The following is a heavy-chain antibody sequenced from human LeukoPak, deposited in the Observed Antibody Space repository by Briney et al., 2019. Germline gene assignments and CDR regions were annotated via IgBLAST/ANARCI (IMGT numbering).Heavy chain of an antibody. D-gene: IGHD1-26*01. CDR1: GGSISSYY. CDR2: IYYSGST. Sequence: KPSETLSLTCTVSGGSISSYYWSWIRQPPGKGLEWIGYIYYSGSTNYNPSLKSRVTISVDTSKNQFSLKLSSVTAADTAVYYCASSVGAIDYFDYWGQGTLVTVSS. J-gene: IGHJ4*02. CDR3: ASSVGAIDYFDY. V-gene: IGHV4-59*01.